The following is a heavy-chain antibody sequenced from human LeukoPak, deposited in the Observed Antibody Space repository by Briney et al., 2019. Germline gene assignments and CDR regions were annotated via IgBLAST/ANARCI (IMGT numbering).Heavy chain of an antibody. D-gene: IGHD2-15*01. J-gene: IGHJ5*02. Sequence: PGGSLRLSCAASGFTFSSYAMHWVRQAPGKGLEWVAVISYDGSNKYYADSVKGLFTISRDNSKNTLYLQMNSLRAEDTAVYYCARGAWGGYCSGGSCYGYNWFDPWGQGTLVTVSS. CDR2: ISYDGSNK. CDR1: GFTFSSYA. V-gene: IGHV3-30*04. CDR3: ARGAWGGYCSGGSCYGYNWFDP.